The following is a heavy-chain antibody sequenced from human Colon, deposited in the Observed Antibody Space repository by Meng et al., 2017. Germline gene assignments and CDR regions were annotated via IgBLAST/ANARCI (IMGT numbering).Heavy chain of an antibody. CDR1: GYTFTSHY. CDR2: INPNSGST. CDR3: ARDYSAAETSWWLDP. D-gene: IGHD2-21*01. Sequence: ASVTVSCKTSGYTFTSHYIHWVRQAPGQGLEWMGIINPNSGSTSYAQKFQGRLTMTRDTSTSTVYMEVSSLRSEDTAVYYCARDYSAAETSWWLDPWGQGTLVTVSS. J-gene: IGHJ5*02. V-gene: IGHV1-46*01.